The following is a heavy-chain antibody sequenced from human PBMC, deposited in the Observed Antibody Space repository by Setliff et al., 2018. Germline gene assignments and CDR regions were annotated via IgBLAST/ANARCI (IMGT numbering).Heavy chain of an antibody. CDR2: VYDSGTT. J-gene: IGHJ4*02. V-gene: IGHV4-38-2*01. D-gene: IGHD2-2*01. Sequence: SETLSLTCAVSGYSISSGYYWGWIRQPPGKGLEWIGTVYDSGTTYYNPSLKSRVTIFVDTSKNQFSLRLSSVTAADTAVYYCAICRYQVPYNYWGQGSLVTVSS. CDR1: GYSISSGYY. CDR3: AICRYQVPYNY.